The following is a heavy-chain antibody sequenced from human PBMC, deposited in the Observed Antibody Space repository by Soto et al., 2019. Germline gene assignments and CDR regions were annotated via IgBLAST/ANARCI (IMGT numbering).Heavy chain of an antibody. J-gene: IGHJ6*02. V-gene: IGHV4-61*01. CDR2: IYYSGST. Sequence: QVQLQESGPGLVKPSETLSLTCTVSGGSVSSGSYYWSCIRQPPGKGLEWIGYIYYSGSTNYNPSLKSRVTISVDTSKNLFSLNLSSVIAADTAVYYCARDGSYYGSGSMRYYVIDVWGQGTTVTVSS. D-gene: IGHD3-10*01. CDR1: GGSVSSGSYY. CDR3: ARDGSYYGSGSMRYYVIDV.